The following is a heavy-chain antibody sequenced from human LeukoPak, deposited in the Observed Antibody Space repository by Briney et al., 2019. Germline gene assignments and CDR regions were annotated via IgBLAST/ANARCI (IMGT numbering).Heavy chain of an antibody. CDR3: ARAGMSGMVGATFVTS. CDR2: IYYSGST. CDR1: GGSISSSSYY. V-gene: IGHV4-39*07. Sequence: SETLSLTCTVSGGSISSSSYYWGWIRQPPGKGLEWIGSIYYSGSTYYNPSLKSRVTISVDTSKNQFSLKLSSVTAADTAVYYCARAGMSGMVGATFVTSWGQGTLVTVSS. D-gene: IGHD1-26*01. J-gene: IGHJ4*02.